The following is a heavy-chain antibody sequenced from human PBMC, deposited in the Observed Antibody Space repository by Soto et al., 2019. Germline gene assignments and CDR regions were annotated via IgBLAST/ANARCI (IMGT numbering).Heavy chain of an antibody. Sequence: QVQVVQSEVEVRRPGASVRVSCKASGFTLDNHAMSWVRQAPGQGLEWMGWIRAIGYNDAKNYAGTFLGRPPMTRDTSPNEVYLDLRSLTSDDTAVYYCARGTKGAGGWYFDLWGRGTLVVVSS. CDR1: GFTLDNHA. J-gene: IGHJ2*01. D-gene: IGHD3-10*01. V-gene: IGHV1-18*01. CDR2: IRAIGYNDAK. CDR3: ARGTKGAGGWYFDL.